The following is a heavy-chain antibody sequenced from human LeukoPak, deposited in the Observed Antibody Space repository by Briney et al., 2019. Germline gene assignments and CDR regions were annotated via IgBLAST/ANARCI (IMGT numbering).Heavy chain of an antibody. CDR3: TTDRPSRMAVPGIIDY. J-gene: IGHJ4*02. CDR1: GLTFINAW. V-gene: IGHV3-15*01. Sequence: PGGSLRLSCAASGLTFINAWMSWVRQAPGKGLEWVGRIKTKTGGGTTDYAAPVKGRFTISRDDSKNTLYLQLNSLKTEDTAVYYCTTDRPSRMAVPGIIDYWGQGTLVTVSS. D-gene: IGHD6-19*01. CDR2: IKTKTGGGTT.